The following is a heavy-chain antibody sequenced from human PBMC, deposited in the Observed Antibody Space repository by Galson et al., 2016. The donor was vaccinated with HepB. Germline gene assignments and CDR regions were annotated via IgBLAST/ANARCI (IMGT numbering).Heavy chain of an antibody. J-gene: IGHJ4*02. CDR3: ARDRPRDFFWSGSYAGFDY. V-gene: IGHV3-23*01. D-gene: IGHD1-26*01. CDR2: ISGNGGDT. CDR1: GFTFSNFV. Sequence: SLRLSCAASGFTFSNFVINWVRQAPGKGLERVSGISGNGGDTYYADSVKGRFTISRDNAKNSLYLQMNSLRAEDTAVYYCARDRPRDFFWSGSYAGFDYWGQGTLVTVSS.